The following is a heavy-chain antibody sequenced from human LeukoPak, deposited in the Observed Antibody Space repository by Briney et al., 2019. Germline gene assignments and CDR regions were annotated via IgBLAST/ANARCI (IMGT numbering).Heavy chain of an antibody. D-gene: IGHD5-18*01. CDR2: IYTSGST. CDR3: ARGVSGYSYGYAEYYYMDV. Sequence: SETLSLTCTVSGGSISSGSYYWSWIRQPAGKGLEWIGHIYTSGSTNYNPSLKSRVTISVDTSKNQFSLKLSSVTAADTAVYYCARGVSGYSYGYAEYYYMDVWGKGTTVTISS. J-gene: IGHJ6*03. V-gene: IGHV4-61*09. CDR1: GGSISSGSYY.